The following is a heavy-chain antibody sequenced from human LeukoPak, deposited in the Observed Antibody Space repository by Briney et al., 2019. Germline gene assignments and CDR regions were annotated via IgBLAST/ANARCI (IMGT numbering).Heavy chain of an antibody. Sequence: SQTLSLTCTVSGAYISDDYYYWSWIRQPPGKGLEWIGSIYVTENTYYNPSLKSRLTISVDTSKNQFSLRMNSVTAADTAVYYCARVFLGYCASTCSALHFDPWGRGTLVTVSS. J-gene: IGHJ5*02. V-gene: IGHV4-31*03. CDR3: ARVFLGYCASTCSALHFDP. CDR2: IYVTENT. CDR1: GAYISDDYYY. D-gene: IGHD2-8*01.